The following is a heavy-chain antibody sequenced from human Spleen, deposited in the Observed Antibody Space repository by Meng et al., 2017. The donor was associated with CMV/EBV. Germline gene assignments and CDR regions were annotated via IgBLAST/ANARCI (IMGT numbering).Heavy chain of an antibody. CDR2: VYYTGST. V-gene: IGHV4-39*07. Sequence: GGSISISGHYWGCIRQPPGKGLEWIGNVYYTGSTYYNPSLKSRVTMSIDTSKNQFSLRLSSVTAADTAVYYCARGVIPTVAISWFDPWGRGTLVTVSS. CDR1: GGSISISGHY. J-gene: IGHJ5*02. CDR3: ARGVIPTVAISWFDP. D-gene: IGHD2-2*01.